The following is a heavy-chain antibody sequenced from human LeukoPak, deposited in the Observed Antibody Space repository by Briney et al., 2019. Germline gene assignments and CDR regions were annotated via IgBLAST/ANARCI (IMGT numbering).Heavy chain of an antibody. D-gene: IGHD5-24*01. Sequence: SETLSLTCAVYGGSFSGYYWTWIRQPPGKGLEWIGEINHSGRTNYNPSLKSRVTISVDTSKNQFSLKLSSVTAADTAVYYCASPGSGDGYAFDIWGQGTMVTVSS. CDR1: GGSFSGYY. CDR3: ASPGSGDGYAFDI. V-gene: IGHV4-34*01. CDR2: INHSGRT. J-gene: IGHJ3*02.